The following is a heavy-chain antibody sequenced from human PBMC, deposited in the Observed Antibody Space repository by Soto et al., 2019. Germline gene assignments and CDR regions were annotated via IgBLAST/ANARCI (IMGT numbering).Heavy chain of an antibody. V-gene: IGHV3-23*01. J-gene: IGHJ4*02. CDR1: GFTLRNYA. CDR3: AKAKNDYNWDNRPPFDY. D-gene: IGHD1-20*01. Sequence: GSLRLSHDASGFTLRNYALTWTRQAPGKGLEWVSLISANDVGTYYAESVKTRFTISTDQSRNTVYLQMDSLRADDTAIYYCAKAKNDYNWDNRPPFDYWGQGTLVTVSS. CDR2: ISANDVGT.